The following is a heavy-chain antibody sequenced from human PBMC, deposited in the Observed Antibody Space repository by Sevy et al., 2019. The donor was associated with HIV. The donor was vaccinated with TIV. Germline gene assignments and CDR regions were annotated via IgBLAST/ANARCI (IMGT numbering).Heavy chain of an antibody. CDR1: GFTFSSYW. D-gene: IGHD3-16*01. Sequence: GGSLRLSCAASGFTFSSYWMSWVRQAPGKGLEWVANIKQDGSEKYYVDSVKGRFPISRDNAKNSLYLQMNSLRAEDTAVYNCAREGGSTGGYYYAMDVWGQGTTVTVSS. J-gene: IGHJ6*02. V-gene: IGHV3-7*01. CDR3: AREGGSTGGYYYAMDV. CDR2: IKQDGSEK.